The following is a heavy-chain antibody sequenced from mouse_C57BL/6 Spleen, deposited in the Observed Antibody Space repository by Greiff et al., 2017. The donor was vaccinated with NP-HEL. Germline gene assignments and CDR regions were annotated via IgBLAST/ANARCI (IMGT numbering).Heavy chain of an antibody. CDR1: GFSFNTYA. CDR2: IRSKSNNYAT. V-gene: IGHV10-1*01. D-gene: IGHD6-1*01. J-gene: IGHJ4*01. Sequence: EVQVVESGGGLVQPKGSLKLSCAASGFSFNTYAMNWVRQAPGKGLEWVARIRSKSNNYATYYADSVKDRFTISRDDSESMLYLQMNNLKTEDTAMYYCVRHESLDYYAMDYWGQGTSVTVSS. CDR3: VRHESLDYYAMDY.